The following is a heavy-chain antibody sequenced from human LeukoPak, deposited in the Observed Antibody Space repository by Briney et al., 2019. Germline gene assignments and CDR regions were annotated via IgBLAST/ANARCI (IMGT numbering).Heavy chain of an antibody. J-gene: IGHJ4*02. CDR3: AFRYCTGGSCPSPFDY. CDR1: ENIFHRYD. V-gene: IGHV1-8*01. Sequence: AVKVSCKSRENIFHRYDINWLRQATAQGLAGMGCTNPNSGNTGYAHKFQGRVTMTRTPSTSTAYMELSSLRSEDTAVYYCAFRYCTGGSCPSPFDYWGQGTLITVSS. D-gene: IGHD2-15*01. CDR2: TNPNSGNT.